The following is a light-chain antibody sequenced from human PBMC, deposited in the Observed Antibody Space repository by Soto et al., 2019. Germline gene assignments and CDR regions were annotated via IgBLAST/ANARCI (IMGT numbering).Light chain of an antibody. Sequence: QSALTQPASVSESPGQSITIPCTGTSSDIVGYNFVSWYQQYPGNAPKLLIYDVTNRPSGVSNRFSGSKSGNTASLTISGLQAEDEAIYYCSSYTSTTTLVVFGGGTKLTVL. V-gene: IGLV2-14*01. CDR1: SSDIVGYNF. CDR2: DVT. J-gene: IGLJ2*01. CDR3: SSYTSTTTLVV.